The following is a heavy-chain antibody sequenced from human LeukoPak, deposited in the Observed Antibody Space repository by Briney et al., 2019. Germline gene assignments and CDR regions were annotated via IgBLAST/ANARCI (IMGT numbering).Heavy chain of an antibody. D-gene: IGHD1-20*01. V-gene: IGHV3-7*01. CDR2: IKQGGGEK. CDR3: ARLLVYNSGGEAFDH. Sequence: QSGGSLRLSCAASGFTVRRFWMSWGRQAPGRGLGWVVNIKQGGGEKYYVASVKGRFTIPRSNAKTSRYLQMNSLRAEDTAVYYCARLLVYNSGGEAFDHWGQGTLVTVSS. J-gene: IGHJ4*02. CDR1: GFTVRRFW.